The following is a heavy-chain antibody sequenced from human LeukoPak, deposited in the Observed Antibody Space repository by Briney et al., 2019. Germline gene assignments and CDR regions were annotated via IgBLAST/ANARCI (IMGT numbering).Heavy chain of an antibody. Sequence: PGGSLRLSCAASGFTFSSYSMNWVRQAPGKGLEWVSSISSSSYIYYADSVKGRFTISRDNAKNSLYLQMNSLRAEDTAVYYCAREVGYCSSTSCRDYWGQGTLVTVSS. CDR3: AREVGYCSSTSCRDY. CDR2: ISSSSYI. D-gene: IGHD2-2*01. J-gene: IGHJ4*02. CDR1: GFTFSSYS. V-gene: IGHV3-21*01.